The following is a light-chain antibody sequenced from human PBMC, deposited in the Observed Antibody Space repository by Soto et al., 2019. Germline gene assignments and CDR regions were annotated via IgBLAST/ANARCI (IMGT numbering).Light chain of an antibody. J-gene: IGKJ2*01. V-gene: IGKV1-39*01. CDR2: SAS. Sequence: IQLTQSPSSLSASVGDRVTIACRASESISDYLNWYQHKPGEAPKVLVYSASTLRGGVPSRFSGTGSGTEFTLTISSLQPEDVATYYCQQTFTTPHTFGQGTKLEIK. CDR1: ESISDY. CDR3: QQTFTTPHT.